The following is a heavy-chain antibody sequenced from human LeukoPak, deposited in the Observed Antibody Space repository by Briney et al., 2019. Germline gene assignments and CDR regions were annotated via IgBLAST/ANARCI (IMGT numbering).Heavy chain of an antibody. J-gene: IGHJ3*02. Sequence: GASVKVSCKASGYTFTSYDINWVRQATGQELEWMGWMNPNSGNTGYAQKFQGRVTMTRNTSISTAYMELSSLRSEDTAVYYCARRTRELGYCSGGSCYHDAFDIWGQGTMVTVSS. CDR3: ARRTRELGYCSGGSCYHDAFDI. CDR1: GYTFTSYD. D-gene: IGHD2-15*01. CDR2: MNPNSGNT. V-gene: IGHV1-8*01.